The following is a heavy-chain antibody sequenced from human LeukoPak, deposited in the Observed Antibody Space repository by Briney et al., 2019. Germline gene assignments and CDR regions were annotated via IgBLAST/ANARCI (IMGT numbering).Heavy chain of an antibody. J-gene: IGHJ4*02. Sequence: ASVKVSCKASGYTFSGYYMHWVRQAPGQGLEWMGWINPKSGGTNEAQKFHDRVTMTRDTSIRTAYMEVSRLRSDDTAVYYCARSFLEIAATRRCFDYWGQGTLVTVSS. V-gene: IGHV1-2*02. CDR2: INPKSGGT. D-gene: IGHD2-15*01. CDR3: ARSFLEIAATRRCFDY. CDR1: GYTFSGYY.